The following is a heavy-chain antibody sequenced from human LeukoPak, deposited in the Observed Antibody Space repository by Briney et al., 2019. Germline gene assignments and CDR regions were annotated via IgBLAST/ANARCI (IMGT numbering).Heavy chain of an antibody. CDR3: AKDRVAVAGPYDY. CDR1: GFTFSSYG. J-gene: IGHJ4*02. V-gene: IGHV3-30*18. CDR2: ISYDGSNK. D-gene: IGHD6-19*01. Sequence: GGFLRLSCAASGFTFSSYGMHWVRQAPGKGLEWVAVISYDGSNKYYADSVKGRFTISRDNSKNTLYLQMNSLRAEDTAVYYCAKDRVAVAGPYDYWGQGTLVTVSS.